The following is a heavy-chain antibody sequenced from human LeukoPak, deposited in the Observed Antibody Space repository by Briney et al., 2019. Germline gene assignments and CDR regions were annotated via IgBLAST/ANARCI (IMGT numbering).Heavy chain of an antibody. CDR2: IKQDGSEK. CDR1: GFTFSNHW. V-gene: IGHV3-7*01. Sequence: GGALRLSCAASGFTFSNHWMSRVRQAPGKGLERAANIKQDGSEKYYVDSVKGRFTIPRDNAKNSLYLQMNSLRAEDTAVYYCARDGDIVVVTATDYWGQGTLVTVSS. CDR3: ARDGDIVVVTATDY. D-gene: IGHD2-21*02. J-gene: IGHJ4*02.